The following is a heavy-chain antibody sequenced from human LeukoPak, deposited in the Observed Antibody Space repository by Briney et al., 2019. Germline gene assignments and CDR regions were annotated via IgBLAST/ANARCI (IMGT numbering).Heavy chain of an antibody. D-gene: IGHD6-13*01. Sequence: ASVKVSCKTSGYTFTDYYIHWVRQAPGQGLEWMGWINPDSGYTNYAQKFQGRVTMTRDTSINTAYMELSSLRSEDTAVYYCATMPIAAAGTSGFYYYYYMDVWGKGTTVTVSS. V-gene: IGHV1-2*02. CDR1: GYTFTDYY. CDR2: INPDSGYT. CDR3: ATMPIAAAGTSGFYYYYYMDV. J-gene: IGHJ6*03.